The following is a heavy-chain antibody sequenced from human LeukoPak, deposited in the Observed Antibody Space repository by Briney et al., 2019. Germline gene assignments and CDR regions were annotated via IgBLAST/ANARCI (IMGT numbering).Heavy chain of an antibody. V-gene: IGHV4-59*08. J-gene: IGHJ4*02. CDR1: GGSISGYY. Sequence: SETLSLTCTVSGGSISGYYWSWIRQPPGKGLEWIGYIYYSGSTNYNPSLKSRVTISVDTSKNQFPLRLRSVTAADTAVYYCARRQDSSDWHFDYWGQGTLVTVSS. D-gene: IGHD6-19*01. CDR3: ARRQDSSDWHFDY. CDR2: IYYSGST.